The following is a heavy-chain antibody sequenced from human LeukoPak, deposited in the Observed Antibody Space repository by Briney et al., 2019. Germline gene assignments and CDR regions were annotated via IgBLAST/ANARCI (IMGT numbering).Heavy chain of an antibody. D-gene: IGHD6-19*01. CDR1: GFTFSSYA. CDR2: ISGSGGST. J-gene: IGHJ6*02. V-gene: IGHV3-23*01. Sequence: PGGSLRLSCAASGFTFSSYAMSWVRQAPGKGLEWVSAISGSGGSTYYADSVKGRFTISRDNSKNTLYLQMNSLRAEDTAVYYCASQWHGSIADYYYYGMDVWGQGTTVTVSS. CDR3: ASQWHGSIADYYYYGMDV.